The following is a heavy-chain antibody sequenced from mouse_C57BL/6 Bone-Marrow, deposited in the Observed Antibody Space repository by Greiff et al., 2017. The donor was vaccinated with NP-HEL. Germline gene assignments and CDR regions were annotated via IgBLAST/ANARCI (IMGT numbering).Heavy chain of an antibody. V-gene: IGHV5-16*01. J-gene: IGHJ4*01. Sequence: EVQLVESEGGLVQPGSSMKLSCTTSGFTFSDYYMAWVRQVPEKGLDWVANINYDGSSTYYLASLQSRFIISRDKAKNILYLLMSSLKSEDTATYYCGREGGLRRRTYAMDYWGQGTSVTVSS. CDR1: GFTFSDYY. CDR2: INYDGSST. CDR3: GREGGLRRRTYAMDY. D-gene: IGHD2-4*01.